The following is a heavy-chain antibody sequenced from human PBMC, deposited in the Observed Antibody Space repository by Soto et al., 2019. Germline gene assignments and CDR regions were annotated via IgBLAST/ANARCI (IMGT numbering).Heavy chain of an antibody. D-gene: IGHD6-13*01. J-gene: IGHJ4*02. V-gene: IGHV3-11*01. CDR2: ISSSGNSI. Sequence: GSLRRSCAASGLTFSDYYMTWIRQAPGKGLEWVSYISSSGNSIYYADSVRGRFTVSRDNAKNSLFLQMNSLRAEDTAVYYWARSAAAGRSFSDRGLGTPVTVSS. CDR3: ARSAAAGRSFSD. CDR1: GLTFSDYY.